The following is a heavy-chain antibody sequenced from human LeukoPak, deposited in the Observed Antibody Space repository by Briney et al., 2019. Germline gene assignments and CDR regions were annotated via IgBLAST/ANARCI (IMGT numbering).Heavy chain of an antibody. Sequence: SETLPLTCTVSGGSISSYYWSWIRQPPGKGLEWIGYIYYSGSTNYNPSLKSRVTISVDTSKNQFSLKLSSVTAADTAVYYCARGPYGAGSMYYYGMDVWGKGTTVTVSS. CDR3: ARGPYGAGSMYYYGMDV. V-gene: IGHV4-59*01. D-gene: IGHD3-10*01. CDR2: IYYSGST. J-gene: IGHJ6*04. CDR1: GGSISSYY.